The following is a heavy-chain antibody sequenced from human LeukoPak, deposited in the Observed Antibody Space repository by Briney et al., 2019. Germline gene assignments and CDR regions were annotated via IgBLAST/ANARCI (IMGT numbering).Heavy chain of an antibody. CDR3: ASRFWSGYYTGGYWFDP. V-gene: IGHV4-34*01. Sequence: NPSETLSLTCAVYGGSFSGYYWSWIRQPPGKGLEWIGEINHSGSTNYNPSLKSRVTISVDTSKNQFSLKLSSVTAADTAVYYCASRFWSGYYTGGYWFDPWGQGTLVTVSS. D-gene: IGHD3-3*01. CDR1: GGSFSGYY. J-gene: IGHJ5*02. CDR2: INHSGST.